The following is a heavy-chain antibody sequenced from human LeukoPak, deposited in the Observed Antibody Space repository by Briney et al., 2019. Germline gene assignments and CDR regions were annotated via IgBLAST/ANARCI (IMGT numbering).Heavy chain of an antibody. CDR3: AREACSGGSCYSGYFDY. D-gene: IGHD2-15*01. CDR2: IYSGGST. CDR1: GFTVSSNY. Sequence: VGSLRLSCAASGFTVSSNYMSWVRQAPGKGLEWGSVIYSGGSTYYADSVKGRFTVSRDYSKNTLYLQMNSLRAEDTAVYYCAREACSGGSCYSGYFDYWGQGTLVTVSS. V-gene: IGHV3-53*01. J-gene: IGHJ4*02.